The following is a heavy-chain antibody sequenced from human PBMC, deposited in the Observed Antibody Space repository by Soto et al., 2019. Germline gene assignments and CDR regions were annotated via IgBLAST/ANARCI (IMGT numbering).Heavy chain of an antibody. CDR3: ARPLEQHQLGFGMDV. Sequence: QVHVVQSGGGVVQPGGSLRLSCAASGFTFSSYGMHWVRQAPGKGLEWVAVIWYDGSKIYYADSVKGRFTISRDNSKSTLYLQMNSLRAEDTAVYYCARPLEQHQLGFGMDVWGQGSPVTVSS. CDR1: GFTFSSYG. CDR2: IWYDGSKI. D-gene: IGHD6-13*01. J-gene: IGHJ6*01. V-gene: IGHV3-33*01.